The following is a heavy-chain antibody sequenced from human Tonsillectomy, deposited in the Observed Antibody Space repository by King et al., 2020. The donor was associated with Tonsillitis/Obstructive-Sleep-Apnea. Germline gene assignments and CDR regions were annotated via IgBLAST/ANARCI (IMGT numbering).Heavy chain of an antibody. CDR3: ARDSPFHDC. Sequence: VQLVESGGGVVQPGRSLRLSWAASGFTFRTYPIHWVRHAPGKGLEWGAVISHDVGSDKNYADSGTGRFTISRDNAKNTVYLQMNSLRVEDTAVYYCARDSPFHDCWGQGTLVTVSS. J-gene: IGHJ4*02. V-gene: IGHV3-30*01. CDR2: ISHDVGSDK. D-gene: IGHD2/OR15-2a*01. CDR1: GFTFRTYP.